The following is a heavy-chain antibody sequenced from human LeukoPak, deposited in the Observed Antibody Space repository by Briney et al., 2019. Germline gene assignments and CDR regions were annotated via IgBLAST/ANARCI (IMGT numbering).Heavy chain of an antibody. D-gene: IGHD1-26*01. CDR2: IYYSGST. CDR1: GGSISSYY. CDR3: ARYTTTDRFGY. J-gene: IGHJ4*02. V-gene: IGHV4-59*01. Sequence: SETLSLTCTVSGGSISSYYWSWIRQPPGKGLEWIGYIYYSGSTKYNPSLKSRVTISVDTSKNQFSLKLSSVTAADTAVYYCARYTTTDRFGYWGQGALVTVSS.